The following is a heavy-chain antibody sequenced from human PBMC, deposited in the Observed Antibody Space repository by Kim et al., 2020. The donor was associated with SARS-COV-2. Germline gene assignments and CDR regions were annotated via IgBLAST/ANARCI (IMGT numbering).Heavy chain of an antibody. CDR3: ARGGLYYFDY. J-gene: IGHJ4*02. D-gene: IGHD6-25*01. Sequence: GGSLRLSCAASGFTFSNYEMNWVRQAPGKGLEWVSYISSSGSTIYYPDSVKGRFTMSRDNDKNSVDLQMNSLRAEDTAVYYCARGGLYYFDYCGQGTLVT. V-gene: IGHV3-48*03. CDR1: GFTFSNYE. CDR2: ISSSGSTI.